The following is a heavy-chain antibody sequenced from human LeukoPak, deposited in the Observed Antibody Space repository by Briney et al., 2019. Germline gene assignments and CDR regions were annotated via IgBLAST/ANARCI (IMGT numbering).Heavy chain of an antibody. CDR1: GFTFSTYG. V-gene: IGHV3-33*01. J-gene: IGHJ3*01. D-gene: IGHD6-19*01. CDR3: ARDRGSGDSFDL. Sequence: GGSLRLSCAASGFTFSTYGMHWARQAPGKGLEWVAVIWFDGSNQYYVDSVRGRFSISRDNSKNTLYLQMNTLRAEDTGVYYCARDRGSGDSFDLWGQGAMVTVSS. CDR2: IWFDGSNQ.